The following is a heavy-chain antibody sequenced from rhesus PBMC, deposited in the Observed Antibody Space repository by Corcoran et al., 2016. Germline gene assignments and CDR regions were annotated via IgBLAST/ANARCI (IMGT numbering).Heavy chain of an antibody. J-gene: IGHJ4*01. V-gene: IGHV4-80*01. D-gene: IGHD4-29*01. CDR3: ARAHGSSYEYMSH. CDR2: INGNSGST. Sequence: QVQLQESGPGLVKPSETLSLTCAVSGASISSYWWSWIRQPPGKGLEWIGEINGNSGSTYYNPSLKSRVTISKDASKNQCSLKLSAVTAADTAVYYCARAHGSSYEYMSHWGQGVLVTVSS. CDR1: GASISSYW.